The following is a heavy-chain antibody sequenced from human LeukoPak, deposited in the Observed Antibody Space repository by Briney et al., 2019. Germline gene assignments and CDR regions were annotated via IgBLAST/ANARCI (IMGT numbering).Heavy chain of an antibody. CDR2: ISYSGST. Sequence: PSETLSLTCTVSGGYVSSINYFWAYIRQPPGKGLEWIGTISYSGSTYYNPSLESRVAVSVDTSKNEVSLELSSVTAADTAVYYCARRSSTGSYFEDWGQGTPVTVSS. V-gene: IGHV4-39*01. D-gene: IGHD1-26*01. CDR3: ARRSSTGSYFED. CDR1: GGYVSSINYF. J-gene: IGHJ4*02.